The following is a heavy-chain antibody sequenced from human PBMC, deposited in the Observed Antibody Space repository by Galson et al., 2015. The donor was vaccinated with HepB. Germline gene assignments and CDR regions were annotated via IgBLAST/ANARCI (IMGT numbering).Heavy chain of an antibody. D-gene: IGHD6-13*01. V-gene: IGHV3-30*04. Sequence: SLRLSCAASGFTFSSYAMHWVRQAPGKGLEWVAVISYDGSNKYYADSVKGRFTISRDNSKNTLYLQMNSLRAEDTAVYYCARVVRSSSGGNAFDIWGQGTMVTVSS. CDR2: ISYDGSNK. J-gene: IGHJ3*02. CDR3: ARVVRSSSGGNAFDI. CDR1: GFTFSSYA.